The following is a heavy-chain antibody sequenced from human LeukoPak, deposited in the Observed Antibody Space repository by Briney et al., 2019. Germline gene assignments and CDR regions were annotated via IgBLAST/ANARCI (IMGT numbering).Heavy chain of an antibody. CDR1: GYTFTSYY. J-gene: IGHJ4*02. V-gene: IGHV1-46*01. D-gene: IGHD2-2*01. CDR3: ARPPAVRYPIDY. CDR2: INPSGGST. Sequence: ASVKVSCKASGYTFTSYYMHWVRHAPGQGLEWMGIINPSGGSTSYAQKFQGRVTISRDNSKNTLYLQMNSLRAEDTAVYYCARPPAVRYPIDYWGQGTLVTVSS.